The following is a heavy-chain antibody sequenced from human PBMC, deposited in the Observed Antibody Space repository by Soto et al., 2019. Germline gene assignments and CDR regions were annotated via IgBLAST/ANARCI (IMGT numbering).Heavy chain of an antibody. CDR3: ARQGFGPLHGLVDV. Sequence: TSETLSLTCTVSGGSISSYYGSWFRQSPGKRMEWIGYVHHSWGSSYNPSLQSRVAISLDTSKSQFSLKVTSVTATDTAVYYCARQGFGPLHGLVDVWGQGTTVTVSS. CDR1: GGSISSYY. CDR2: VHHSWGS. J-gene: IGHJ6*02. D-gene: IGHD3-10*01. V-gene: IGHV4-59*08.